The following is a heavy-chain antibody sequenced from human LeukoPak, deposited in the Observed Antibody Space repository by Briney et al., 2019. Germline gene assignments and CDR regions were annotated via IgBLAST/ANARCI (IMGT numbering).Heavy chain of an antibody. Sequence: SVKVSCKASGYTFTSYYMHWVRQAPGQGLEWMGGIIPIFGTANYAQKFQGRVTITADESTSTAYMELSSLRSEDTAVYYCARVRYSSGNYGMDVWGQGTTVTVSS. CDR1: GYTFTSYY. CDR3: ARVRYSSGNYGMDV. J-gene: IGHJ6*02. V-gene: IGHV1-69*13. CDR2: IIPIFGTA. D-gene: IGHD6-19*01.